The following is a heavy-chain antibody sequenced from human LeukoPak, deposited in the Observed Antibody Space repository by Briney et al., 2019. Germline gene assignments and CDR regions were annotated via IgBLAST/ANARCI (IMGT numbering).Heavy chain of an antibody. V-gene: IGHV4-4*07. CDR1: GGSISSYY. Sequence: PSETLSLTCTVSGGSISSYYWSWIRQPAGKGLEWIGRIYTSGSTNYNPSLTSRGTMSVDPSKNQFSLKLSSVTAADTAVYYCARDSTRVQSRPNYYYYYYMDVWGKGTTLTVSS. D-gene: IGHD1-1*01. CDR2: IYTSGST. J-gene: IGHJ6*03. CDR3: ARDSTRVQSRPNYYYYYYMDV.